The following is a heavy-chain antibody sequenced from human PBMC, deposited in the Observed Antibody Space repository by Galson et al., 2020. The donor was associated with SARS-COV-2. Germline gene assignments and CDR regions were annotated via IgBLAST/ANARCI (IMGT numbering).Heavy chain of an antibody. CDR1: GYSFADYW. V-gene: IGHV5-51*01. J-gene: IGHJ4*02. CDR2: IYPDDSYT. D-gene: IGHD6-19*01. CDR3: ARHGATSGWYEGIEY. Sequence: GESLKISCQGSGYSFADYWIGWVRQMPGKGLEWMGVIYPDDSYTIYSPSFQGQIAISADKSISTAVLQWSSLKASDTAMYYCARHGATSGWYEGIEYWGLGTLVTVSS.